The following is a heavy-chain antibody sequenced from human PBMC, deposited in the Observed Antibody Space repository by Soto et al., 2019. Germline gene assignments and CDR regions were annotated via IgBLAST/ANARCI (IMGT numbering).Heavy chain of an antibody. Sequence: GGSLRLSCATSGFTFSSYGMHWVRQAPGKGLEWVAVISYDGSSKYYADSVKGRFTISRDNSKNTLYLQMNSLRAEDTAVYYCAKDAGIALTGNYYGMGVWGQGTTVTVSS. D-gene: IGHD6-13*01. J-gene: IGHJ6*02. V-gene: IGHV3-30*18. CDR3: AKDAGIALTGNYYGMGV. CDR2: ISYDGSSK. CDR1: GFTFSSYG.